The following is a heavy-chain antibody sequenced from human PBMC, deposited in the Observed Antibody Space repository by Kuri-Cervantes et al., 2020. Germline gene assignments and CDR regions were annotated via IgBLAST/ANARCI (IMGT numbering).Heavy chain of an antibody. CDR2: INHSGST. J-gene: IGHJ4*02. CDR1: GRXXSGYY. Sequence: QTLSLTXAVYGRXXSGYYWSWIRQPXGXGLEWIREINHSGSTNYNPSLKSRVTISVDTSKNQXSLRLSSVTAADTAVXXCATDVLAXXXTSPDCWGQGTLVTVSS. V-gene: IGHV4-34*01. CDR3: ATDVLAXXXTSPDC. D-gene: IGHD2-2*01.